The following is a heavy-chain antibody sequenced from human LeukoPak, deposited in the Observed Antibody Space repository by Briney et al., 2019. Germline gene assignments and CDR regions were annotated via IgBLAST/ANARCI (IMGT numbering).Heavy chain of an antibody. CDR3: ARAGPQYDFWSGYYPNYYYYYMDV. CDR1: GWSFSGYY. Sequence: SETLSLTCAVYGWSFSGYYWSWIRQPPGKGLEWIGEINHSGSTNYNPSLKSRVTISVDTSKNQFSLKLSSVTAADTAVYYCARAGPQYDFWSGYYPNYYYYYMDVWGKGTKVTVSS. CDR2: INHSGST. D-gene: IGHD3-3*01. J-gene: IGHJ6*03. V-gene: IGHV4-34*01.